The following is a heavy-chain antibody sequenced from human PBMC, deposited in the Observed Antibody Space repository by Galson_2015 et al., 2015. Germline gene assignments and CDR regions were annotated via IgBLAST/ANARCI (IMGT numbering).Heavy chain of an antibody. CDR3: ARDPITMVRGANNWFDP. V-gene: IGHV3-48*02. CDR1: GFTFSSYS. D-gene: IGHD3-10*01. CDR2: ISSSSSTI. J-gene: IGHJ5*02. Sequence: SLRLSCAASGFTFSSYSMNWVRQAPGKGLEWVSYISSSSSTIYYADSVKGRYTISRDNAKNSLYLQMNSLRDEDTAVYYCARDPITMVRGANNWFDPWGQGTLVTVSS.